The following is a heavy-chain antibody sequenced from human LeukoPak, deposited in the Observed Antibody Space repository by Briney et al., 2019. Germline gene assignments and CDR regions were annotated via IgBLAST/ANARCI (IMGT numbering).Heavy chain of an antibody. CDR3: AKGYDILAAYALGFDY. J-gene: IGHJ4*02. D-gene: IGHD3-9*01. CDR1: GFTFSSYV. V-gene: IGHV3-23*01. Sequence: GGSLRLSCAASGFTFSSYVMGWVRQGPGKGLDWVSSISGSGGRTYYAASVKGRFTISRDNSKSTLYLQMNSLRAKDTAVYYCAKGYDILAAYALGFDYWGQGTLVTVSS. CDR2: ISGSGGRT.